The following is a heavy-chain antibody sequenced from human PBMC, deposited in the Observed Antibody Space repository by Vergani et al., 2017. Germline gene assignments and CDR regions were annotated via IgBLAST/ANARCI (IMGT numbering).Heavy chain of an antibody. Sequence: QVQLQQWGAGLLKPSETLSLTCAVYGGSFSGYYWSWIRQPPGKGLEWIGEINHSGSTNYNPSLKSRVTISVDTSKNQFSLKLSSVTAADTAVYYCAKDPQGGGPYDAFDIWGQGTMVTVSS. J-gene: IGHJ3*02. D-gene: IGHD2-15*01. CDR2: INHSGST. CDR3: AKDPQGGGPYDAFDI. CDR1: GGSFSGYY. V-gene: IGHV4-34*01.